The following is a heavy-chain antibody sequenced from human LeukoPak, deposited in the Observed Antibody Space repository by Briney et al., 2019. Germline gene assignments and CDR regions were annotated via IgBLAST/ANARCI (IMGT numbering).Heavy chain of an antibody. V-gene: IGHV3-7*01. CDR2: TKQDGSEK. D-gene: IGHD1-20*01. CDR1: ELTSSTSW. J-gene: IGHJ4*02. CDR3: VGWGISGIANH. Sequence: GGSLRLSCAASELTSSTSWMSWVRQAPGKGLEWVAQTKQDGSEKYYVDSVKGRFTTSRDKNSLFLQMNSVRAEDTAVYYCVGWGISGIANHWGQGTLVTVSS.